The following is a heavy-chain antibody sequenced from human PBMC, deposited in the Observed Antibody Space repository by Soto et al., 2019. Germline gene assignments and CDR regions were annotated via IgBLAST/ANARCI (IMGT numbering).Heavy chain of an antibody. CDR1: GGSISSSNYY. J-gene: IGHJ4*02. D-gene: IGHD1-1*01. CDR3: AREDRTNGYNYDY. V-gene: IGHV4-39*01. CDR2: IYYIGNT. Sequence: ETLSLTCSVSGGSISSSNYYWAWIRQPPGKGLEWIGSIYYIGNTYYNPSLKSRVTMSVDTSKNQFSLKVTSVTAADTAIYYCAREDRTNGYNYDYWGQGTLVTVSS.